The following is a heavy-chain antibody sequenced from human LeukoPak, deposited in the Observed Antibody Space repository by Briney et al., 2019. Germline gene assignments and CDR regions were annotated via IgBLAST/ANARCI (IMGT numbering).Heavy chain of an antibody. V-gene: IGHV1-69*05. CDR1: GGTFSSYA. CDR3: ARSRVPAALDAFDI. CDR2: IIPIFGTA. D-gene: IGHD2-2*01. Sequence: SVKVSCTASGGTFSSYAISWVRQAPGQGLEWMGGIIPIFGTANYAQKFQGRVTITTDESTSTAYMELSSLRSEDTAVYYCARSRVPAALDAFDIWGQGTLVTVSS. J-gene: IGHJ3*02.